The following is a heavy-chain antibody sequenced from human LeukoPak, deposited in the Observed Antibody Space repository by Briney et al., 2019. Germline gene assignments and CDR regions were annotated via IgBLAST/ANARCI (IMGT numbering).Heavy chain of an antibody. D-gene: IGHD3-10*01. Sequence: GESLKISCKGSGYTFTNHWISWVRQMPGKGLEWMGKIDPSDSYTNYSPSFQGQVTISADKSISTAYLQWSSLKASDTAMYYCARSPFRGVMVDYWGQGTLVTVSS. CDR1: GYTFTNHW. V-gene: IGHV5-10-1*04. CDR2: IDPSDSYT. CDR3: ARSPFRGVMVDY. J-gene: IGHJ4*02.